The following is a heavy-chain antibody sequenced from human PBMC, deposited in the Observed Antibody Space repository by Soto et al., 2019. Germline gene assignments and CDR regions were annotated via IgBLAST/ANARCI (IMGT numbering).Heavy chain of an antibody. J-gene: IGHJ4*02. CDR3: ARSKRSGRFFAASPPQQRYYFDY. CDR1: GGSFSGYY. D-gene: IGHD3-10*01. CDR2: MNHRGST. V-gene: IGHV4-34*01. Sequence: SETLSLTCAVYGGSFSGYYWSWIRQPPGKGLEWIGEMNHRGSTNYNPSLKSRVTISVDTSKIQFSLKLSFVTAADTALYYSARSKRSGRFFAASPPQQRYYFDYWGQGTLVTVSS.